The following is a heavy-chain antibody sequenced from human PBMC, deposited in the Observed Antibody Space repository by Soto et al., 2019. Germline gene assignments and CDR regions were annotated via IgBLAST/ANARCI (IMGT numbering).Heavy chain of an antibody. V-gene: IGHV3-33*03. J-gene: IGHJ4*02. D-gene: IGHD3-22*01. Sequence: GGSLRLSCAASGFTFSSNGMHWVRQAPGKGLEWVAVIWYDGNKKYYGDSVRGRFTISRDNSKNTLYLEMSSLRAEDTAVYYCVVDTSGLPDYWGQGTQVTVSS. CDR2: IWYDGNKK. CDR1: GFTFSSNG. CDR3: VVDTSGLPDY.